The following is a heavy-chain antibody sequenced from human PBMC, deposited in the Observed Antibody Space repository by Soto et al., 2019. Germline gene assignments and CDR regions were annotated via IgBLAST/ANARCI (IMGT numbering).Heavy chain of an antibody. CDR2: ISSDGSNQ. CDR1: GLTFSYYD. V-gene: IGHV3-30*03. Sequence: GGSLRLSCAASGLTFSYYDMHWVRQAPGKGLEWVAVISSDGSNQYMQDSVKGRFTISRDNSKSIAYLQMNSLKTDDTAVYYCSRVPPNNRGAPLDYWGQGTLVTVSS. CDR3: SRVPPNNRGAPLDY. D-gene: IGHD3-10*01. J-gene: IGHJ4*02.